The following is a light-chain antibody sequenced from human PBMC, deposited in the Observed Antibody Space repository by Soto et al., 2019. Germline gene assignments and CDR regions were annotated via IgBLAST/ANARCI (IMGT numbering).Light chain of an antibody. J-gene: IGLJ1*01. CDR3: RSYTSSSTPYV. V-gene: IGLV2-14*01. Sequence: QSALTQPASVSGSPGQSITISCTGTSSDVGDYNYVSWYQQHPGKAPKLMIYEVSNRPSGVSNRFSGSKSGNTASLTISGLQAEDEADYYCRSYTSSSTPYVFGTGTKLTVL. CDR1: SSDVGDYNY. CDR2: EVS.